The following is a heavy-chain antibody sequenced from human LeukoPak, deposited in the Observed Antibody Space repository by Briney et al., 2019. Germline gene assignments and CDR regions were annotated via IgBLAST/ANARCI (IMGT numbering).Heavy chain of an antibody. D-gene: IGHD2-15*01. CDR3: AKDRGMFLVGYLDY. Sequence: GGSLRLSCAASGFTFSSYAMHWVRQAPGKGLEWVAIISYDGNNKYYADSVKGRFTISRDNSKNTLYLQMNSLRAEDTAVYYCAKDRGMFLVGYLDYWGQGTLVTVSS. V-gene: IGHV3-30*04. J-gene: IGHJ4*02. CDR1: GFTFSSYA. CDR2: ISYDGNNK.